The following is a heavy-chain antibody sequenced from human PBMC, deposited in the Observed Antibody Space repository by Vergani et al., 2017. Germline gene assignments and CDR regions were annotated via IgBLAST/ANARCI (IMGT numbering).Heavy chain of an antibody. CDR1: GFTFTNYA. D-gene: IGHD3-22*01. CDR2: ISGSGVSA. Sequence: VQLVESGGGVVQPGGSLRLSCAASGFTFTNYAMNWVRQAPGKGLEWVSGISGSGVSAYYTDSVKGRFTISRDNAKNSLYLQMNSLRAEDTAVYYCARDKYYDSSGYLDAFDIWGQGTMVTVSS. V-gene: IGHV3-23*04. CDR3: ARDKYYDSSGYLDAFDI. J-gene: IGHJ3*02.